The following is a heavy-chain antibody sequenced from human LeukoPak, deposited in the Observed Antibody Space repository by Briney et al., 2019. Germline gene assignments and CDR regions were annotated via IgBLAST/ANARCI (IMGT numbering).Heavy chain of an antibody. V-gene: IGHV3-7*01. D-gene: IGHD6-19*01. CDR3: VKGAGWLADY. Sequence: GGSLRLSCAASGFTFSSHWMIWVRQAPGKGLEWVATIKRDGTEELYLDSVKGRFTISRDNARNSLSLQMNSLGVEDTAVYYCVKGAGWLADYWGPGILVIVSS. CDR1: GFTFSSHW. J-gene: IGHJ4*02. CDR2: IKRDGTEE.